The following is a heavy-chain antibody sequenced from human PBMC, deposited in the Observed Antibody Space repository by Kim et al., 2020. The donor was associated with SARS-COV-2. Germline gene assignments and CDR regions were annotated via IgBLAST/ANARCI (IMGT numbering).Heavy chain of an antibody. D-gene: IGHD1-26*01. Sequence: NNYTADTVKGRFTISRENSKDTLYLQMDSLRAGDTAVYYWARDRSGSYVDYWGQGTLVTVSS. CDR3: ARDRSGSYVDY. J-gene: IGHJ4*02. CDR2: NN. V-gene: IGHV3-30*01.